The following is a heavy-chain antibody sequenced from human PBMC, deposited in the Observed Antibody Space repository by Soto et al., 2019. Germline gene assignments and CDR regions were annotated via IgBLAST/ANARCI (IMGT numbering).Heavy chain of an antibody. V-gene: IGHV5-10-1*01. CDR2: IDPSDSQA. D-gene: IGHD5-18*01. CDR1: GYSFAGYW. CDR3: ARQIYDADTGPNFQYYFDS. Sequence: GEYLKISCKGSGYSFAGYWITWVRQKPGKGLEWMGRIDPSDSQAYYSPSFRGHVTISVIKSITTVFLQWSSLRASDTAMYYCARQIYDADTGPNFQYYFDSWGQGTTVTVSS. J-gene: IGHJ4*02.